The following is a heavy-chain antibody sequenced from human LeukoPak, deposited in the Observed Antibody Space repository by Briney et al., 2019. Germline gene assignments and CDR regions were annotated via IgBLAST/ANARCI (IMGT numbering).Heavy chain of an antibody. CDR3: AKDGARMLGSSWDFDY. CDR1: GFTFSNYG. Sequence: GGSLRLSCEASGFTFSNYGIHWVRQPPGKGLQWVAFIRYDGSNKYYADSVRGRFTISRDNSKNTLYLQMNSLRAEDTAVYYCAKDGARMLGSSWDFDYWGQGTLVTVSS. V-gene: IGHV3-30*02. CDR2: IRYDGSNK. J-gene: IGHJ4*02. D-gene: IGHD6-13*01.